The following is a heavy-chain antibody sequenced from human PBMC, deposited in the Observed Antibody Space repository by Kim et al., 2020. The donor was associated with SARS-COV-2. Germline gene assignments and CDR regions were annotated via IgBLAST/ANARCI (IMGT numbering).Heavy chain of an antibody. V-gene: IGHV3-21*01. CDR3: ARGWSGLVGDHEFEA. CDR1: GFTFRKYS. CDR2: IADGSRHE. J-gene: IGHJ4*02. D-gene: IGHD3-3*01. Sequence: GGSLRLSCEVSGFTFRKYSMHWVRQAPGKGLEWISAIADGSRHEKIAAPVQGRITNSRDDAKNSIFLQMNDLRVDDTAVYYCARGWSGLVGDHEFEARGQGALVNVSS.